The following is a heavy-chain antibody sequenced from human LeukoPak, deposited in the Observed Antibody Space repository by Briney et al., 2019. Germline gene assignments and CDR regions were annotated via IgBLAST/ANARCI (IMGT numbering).Heavy chain of an antibody. CDR2: INPNSGGT. CDR3: ARAEDQLLFTLYYMDV. D-gene: IGHD2-2*01. V-gene: IGHV1-2*02. CDR1: GYTFTGYY. Sequence: ASVKVSCKASGYTFTGYYMHWVRQAPGQGLEWMGWINPNSGGTNYAQKFQGRVTMTRDTSITTAYMELSRLRSDDTAVYYCARAEDQLLFTLYYMDVWGKGTTVTVSS. J-gene: IGHJ6*03.